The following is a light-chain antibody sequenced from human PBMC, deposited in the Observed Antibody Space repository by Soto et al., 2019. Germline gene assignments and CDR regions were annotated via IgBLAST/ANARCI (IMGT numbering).Light chain of an antibody. Sequence: QSVLTLPPSVSAAPGQRVTISCSGSSSNIGGNSVSWYQQLPGTAPKLLIYDDDKRPSGIPDRFSGSKSGTSATLGITGFQTGDEADYYCGAWDSSLSAYVFGTGTKVTXL. V-gene: IGLV1-51*01. J-gene: IGLJ1*01. CDR3: GAWDSSLSAYV. CDR1: SSNIGGNS. CDR2: DDD.